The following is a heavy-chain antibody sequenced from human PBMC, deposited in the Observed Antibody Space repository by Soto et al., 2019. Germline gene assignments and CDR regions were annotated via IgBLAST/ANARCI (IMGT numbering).Heavy chain of an antibody. Sequence: GSLRLSGAASVFTFSSYAMHWVRQAPGKGLEWVAVISYDGSNKYYADSVKGRFTISRDNSKNTLYLQMNSLRAEDTAVYYCARDEVVGATPSALDYWGQGTLVTVSS. D-gene: IGHD1-26*01. V-gene: IGHV3-30-3*01. CDR2: ISYDGSNK. CDR3: ARDEVVGATPSALDY. CDR1: VFTFSSYA. J-gene: IGHJ4*02.